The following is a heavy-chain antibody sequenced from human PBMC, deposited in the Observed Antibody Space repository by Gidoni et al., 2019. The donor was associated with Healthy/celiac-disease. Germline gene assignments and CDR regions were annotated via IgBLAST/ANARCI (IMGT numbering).Heavy chain of an antibody. CDR2: ITPNSGGT. Sequence: QVQLVQSGAEVKKPGASVKVSCKASGYTFTGYYMHWVRQAPGQGLEWMGWITPNSGGTNYAQKFQGRVTMTRDTSISTAYMELSRLRSDDTAVYYCARGYSSSRYGYYYGMDVWGKGTTVTVSS. CDR3: ARGYSSSRYGYYYGMDV. J-gene: IGHJ6*04. CDR1: GYTFTGYY. D-gene: IGHD6-13*01. V-gene: IGHV1-2*02.